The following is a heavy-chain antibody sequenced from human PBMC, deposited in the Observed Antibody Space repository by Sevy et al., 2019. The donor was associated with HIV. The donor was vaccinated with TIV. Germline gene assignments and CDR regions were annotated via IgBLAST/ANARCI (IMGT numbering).Heavy chain of an antibody. J-gene: IGHJ5*02. V-gene: IGHV3-23*01. D-gene: IGHD3-10*01. Sequence: GGSLRLSCAASGFTFSNFAMSWVRLAPGKGLEWVSAISGTGDITYYADSVKGRFTISRDNSKNTLYLQMNSLGVGDTAIYYCARNPLPWFGDFLNWFDPWGQGTLVTVSS. CDR1: GFTFSNFA. CDR3: ARNPLPWFGDFLNWFDP. CDR2: ISGTGDIT.